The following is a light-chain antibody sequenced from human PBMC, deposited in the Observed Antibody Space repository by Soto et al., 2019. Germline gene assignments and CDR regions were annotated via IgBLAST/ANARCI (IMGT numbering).Light chain of an antibody. V-gene: IGLV2-8*01. CDR3: SSYARNGDIL. J-gene: IGLJ2*01. CDR1: SSDVGGYNY. Sequence: QSALTQPPSASGSPGQSVAISCTGTSSDVGGYNYVSWYQQHPGKAPKLMIYEVSKRPSGVPDRFSGSKSGSTASLTVSGLQAEDEADYHCSSYARNGDILFGGGTKLTVL. CDR2: EVS.